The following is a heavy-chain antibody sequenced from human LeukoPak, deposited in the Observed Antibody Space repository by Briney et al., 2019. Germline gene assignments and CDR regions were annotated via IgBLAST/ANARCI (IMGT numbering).Heavy chain of an antibody. D-gene: IGHD6-19*01. J-gene: IGHJ4*02. V-gene: IGHV5-51*01. CDR3: ARRVDSSGWVDY. CDR2: IYPGDSDT. CDR1: GCRFTSYW. Sequence: GGSLQISCKGSGCRFTSYWIGGGRQLPGKGLEWMGIIYPGDSDTRYSPSFQGQVTISADKSISTAYLQWSSLKASDTAMYYCARRVDSSGWVDYWGQGTLVTVSS.